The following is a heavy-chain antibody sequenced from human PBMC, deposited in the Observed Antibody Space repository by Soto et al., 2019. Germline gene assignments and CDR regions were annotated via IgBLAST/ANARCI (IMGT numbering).Heavy chain of an antibody. CDR2: INAGDDKT. Sequence: ASVKVSCKASGYTFISYPLHWVRQAPGQRPEWMGWINAGDDKTQYSQKFQGRFTITRDTSASTGYMELNSLRSEDTAVYYCARDPFTLVRGAIPYLDYWGQGTLVTVSS. D-gene: IGHD3-10*01. CDR1: GYTFISYP. V-gene: IGHV1-3*01. CDR3: ARDPFTLVRGAIPYLDY. J-gene: IGHJ4*02.